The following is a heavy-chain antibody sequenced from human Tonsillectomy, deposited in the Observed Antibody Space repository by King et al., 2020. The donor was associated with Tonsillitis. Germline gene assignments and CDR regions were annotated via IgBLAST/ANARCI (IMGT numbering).Heavy chain of an antibody. D-gene: IGHD2-2*01. Sequence: QMQLQESGPGLVKPSQTLSLTCTVSGGSISSGGYYWSWIRQHPGKGLEWIGYIYYSGSTYYNPSLKSRVTISVDTSKNQFSLKLSSVTAADTAVYYCARDLYCATTSCYPGYFDYWGQGTLVTVSS. CDR3: ARDLYCATTSCYPGYFDY. CDR2: IYYSGST. J-gene: IGHJ4*02. CDR1: GGSISSGGYY. V-gene: IGHV4-31*03.